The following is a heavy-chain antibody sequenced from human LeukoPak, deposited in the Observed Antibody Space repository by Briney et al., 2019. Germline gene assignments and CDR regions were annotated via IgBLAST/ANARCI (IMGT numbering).Heavy chain of an antibody. CDR1: GYTFTSYG. CDR2: ISAYNGNT. Sequence: GASAKVSCKASGYTFTSYGISWVRQAPGQGLEWMGWISAYNGNTNYAQKLQGRVTMTTDTSTSTAYMELRSLRSDDTAVYYCAREENSYALQDPYYYYGMDVWGQGTTVTVSS. CDR3: AREENSYALQDPYYYYGMDV. J-gene: IGHJ6*02. V-gene: IGHV1-18*01. D-gene: IGHD5-18*01.